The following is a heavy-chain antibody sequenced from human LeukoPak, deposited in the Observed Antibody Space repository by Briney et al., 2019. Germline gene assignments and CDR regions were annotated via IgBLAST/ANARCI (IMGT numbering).Heavy chain of an antibody. Sequence: SVKVSCKASGGTFSSYTISWVRQAPGQGLEWMGRIIPILGIANYAQKFQGRVAITADKSTSTAYMELSSLRSEDTAVYYCASSGGVTISLGYWGQGTLVTVSS. CDR3: ASSGGVTISLGY. V-gene: IGHV1-69*02. CDR2: IIPILGIA. J-gene: IGHJ4*02. CDR1: GGTFSSYT. D-gene: IGHD3-3*01.